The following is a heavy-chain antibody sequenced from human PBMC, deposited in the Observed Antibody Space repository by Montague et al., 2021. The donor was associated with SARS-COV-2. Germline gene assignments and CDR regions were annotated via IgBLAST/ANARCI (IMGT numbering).Heavy chain of an antibody. Sequence: SETLSLTCDVSGVSINNTNWWSWVRQPPGKGLKWIGEIYHSGSTYYNPSLKMRIFMSVDEPKNRFSLRLTSVTAADTAIYYCAIYTAHDALDIWGQGTLVTVSS. D-gene: IGHD2-21*02. CDR3: AIYTAHDALDI. CDR2: IYHSGST. CDR1: GVSINNTNW. J-gene: IGHJ3*02. V-gene: IGHV4-4*02.